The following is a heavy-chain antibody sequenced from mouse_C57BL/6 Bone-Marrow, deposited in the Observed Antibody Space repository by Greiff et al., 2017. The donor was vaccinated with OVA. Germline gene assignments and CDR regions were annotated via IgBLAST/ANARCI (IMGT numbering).Heavy chain of an antibody. Sequence: QVHVKQPGAELVKPGASVKMSCKASGYTFTSYWITWVKQRPGQGLEWIGDIYPGSGSTNYNEKFKSKATLTVDTSSSTAYMQLSSLTSEDSAVYYCAREGVFITTVVDFDYWGQGTTLTVSS. J-gene: IGHJ2*01. CDR2: IYPGSGST. CDR3: AREGVFITTVVDFDY. D-gene: IGHD1-1*01. V-gene: IGHV1-55*01. CDR1: GYTFTSYW.